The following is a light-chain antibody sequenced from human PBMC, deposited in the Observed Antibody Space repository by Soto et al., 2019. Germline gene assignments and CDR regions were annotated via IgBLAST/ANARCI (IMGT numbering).Light chain of an antibody. V-gene: IGKV3-11*01. CDR3: QQYSSSPIT. J-gene: IGKJ5*01. Sequence: EIVLTQSPATLSLSPGERATLSCRASQNISRYLAWYHQKPGQPPRLLIYDASTRATGIPARFSGSGSGTDFTLTIDSLEPEDFAIYYCQQYSSSPITFGQGTRLEIK. CDR2: DAS. CDR1: QNISRY.